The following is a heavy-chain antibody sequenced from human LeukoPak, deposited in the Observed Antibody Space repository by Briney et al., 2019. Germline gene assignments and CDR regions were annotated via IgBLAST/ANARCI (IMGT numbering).Heavy chain of an antibody. V-gene: IGHV3-7*03. CDR3: ARGSRGNYDY. J-gene: IGHJ4*02. CDR2: IKQDGSEK. D-gene: IGHD1-7*01. Sequence: GGSLRLSCAASGFTFSSYWMTWVRRAPGKXLXXVANIKQDGSEKYYVDSVKGRFSISRDNAKNSLYLQMDSLRADDMAVYYCARGSRGNYDYWGQGTLVTVSS. CDR1: GFTFSSYW.